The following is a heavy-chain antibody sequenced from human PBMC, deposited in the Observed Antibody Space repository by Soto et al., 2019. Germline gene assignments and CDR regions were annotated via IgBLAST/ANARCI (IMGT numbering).Heavy chain of an antibody. CDR1: GYSFTSYW. CDR2: IYPGDSDT. D-gene: IGHD1-7*01. CDR3: AKGLVWNFQVSLSQNWFDP. V-gene: IGHV5-51*01. J-gene: IGHJ5*02. Sequence: PGESLKISCKGSGYSFTSYWIGWVRQMPGKGLEWMGIIYPGDSDTRYSPSFQGQVTISRDNAKNSLYLQMNSLRAGDTALYYCAKGLVWNFQVSLSQNWFDPWGQGTLVTVSS.